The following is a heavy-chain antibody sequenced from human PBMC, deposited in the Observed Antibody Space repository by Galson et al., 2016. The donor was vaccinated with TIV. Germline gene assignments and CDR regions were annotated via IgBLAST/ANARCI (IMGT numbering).Heavy chain of an antibody. Sequence: SLRHSCAVSGFTFSDSAMHWVRQASGKGLEWIGRINNKANTHATEYTASLKGRFTISRDDSRNTAYLQMNNLKTEDTAVYYCTTRPGPGKPRIGYWGQGTLVTVSS. CDR1: GFTFSDSA. CDR3: TTRPGPGKPRIGY. V-gene: IGHV3-73*01. J-gene: IGHJ4*02. CDR2: INNKANTHAT. D-gene: IGHD1-14*01.